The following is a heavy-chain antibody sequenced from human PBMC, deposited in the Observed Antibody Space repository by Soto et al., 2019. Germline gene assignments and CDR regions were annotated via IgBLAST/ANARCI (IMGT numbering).Heavy chain of an antibody. J-gene: IGHJ6*02. CDR1: GYTFTGYY. Sequence: ASVKVSCKASGYTFTGYYMHWVRQAPGQGLEWMGWINPNSGGTNFAQKFQGRVTMTRDTSISTAYMELSKLRSDDTAVYYCARDRTIVGAQGSGPYYYYGMDVWGQGTTVTVSS. CDR3: ARDRTIVGAQGSGPYYYYGMDV. D-gene: IGHD1-26*01. CDR2: INPNSGGT. V-gene: IGHV1-2*02.